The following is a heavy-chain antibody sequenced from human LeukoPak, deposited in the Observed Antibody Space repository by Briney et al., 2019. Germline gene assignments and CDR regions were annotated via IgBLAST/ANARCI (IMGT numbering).Heavy chain of an antibody. D-gene: IGHD3-10*01. CDR3: EGLGYGSGTPYYYFYMDD. J-gene: IGHJ6*03. CDR1: DGSISGYY. Sequence: PSETLSLTCTVPDGSISGYYWSWIRQPPGKGLEWIGYIYYSGGTNYNPSLRSRVTFSRDTSKNQFSLKLRSVTAADTAVYVCEGLGYGSGTPYYYFYMDDWGKGTTVTVSS. V-gene: IGHV4-59*01. CDR2: IYYSGGT.